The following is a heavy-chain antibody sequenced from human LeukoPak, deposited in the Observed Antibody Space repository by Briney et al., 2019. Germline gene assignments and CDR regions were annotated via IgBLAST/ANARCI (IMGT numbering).Heavy chain of an antibody. CDR1: GISFSSHG. J-gene: IGHJ4*02. D-gene: IGHD5/OR15-5a*01. CDR2: ITWNGGNT. V-gene: IGHV3-20*04. Sequence: GGSLRLSCAASGISFSSHGMSWVRQAPGKGLEWVSGITWNGGNTDYADSVKGRFTISRDNAKNFLYLQMNSLRAEDTALYYCARDRFRVPIDHWGQGTLVTVSS. CDR3: ARDRFRVPIDH.